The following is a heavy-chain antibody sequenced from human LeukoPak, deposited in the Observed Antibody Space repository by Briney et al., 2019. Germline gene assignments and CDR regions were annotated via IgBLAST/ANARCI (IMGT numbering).Heavy chain of an antibody. CDR1: GGSISSSNW. D-gene: IGHD4-11*01. CDR3: ARVPMTNAFHPRPLFDY. CDR2: IYHSGST. J-gene: IGHJ4*02. V-gene: IGHV4-4*02. Sequence: SGTLSLTCAVSGGSISSSNWWSWVRQPPGKGLEWIGEIYHSGSTNYNPSLKSRVTISVDKSKNQFSLKLSSVTAANTAVYYCARVPMTNAFHPRPLFDYWGQGTLVTVSS.